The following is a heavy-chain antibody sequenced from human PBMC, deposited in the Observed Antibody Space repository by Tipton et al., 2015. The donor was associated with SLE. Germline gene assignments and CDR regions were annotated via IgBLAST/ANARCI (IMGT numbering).Heavy chain of an antibody. V-gene: IGHV4-39*01. J-gene: IGHJ4*02. CDR2: IYYSGST. Sequence: TLSLTCTVSGGSIGSYYWGWIRQPPGRGLEWIGSIYYSGSTYYNPSLKSRVTISVDTSKNQFSLKLSSVTAADTAVYYCARPREWELLEFDYWGQGTLVTVSS. CDR3: ARPREWELLEFDY. D-gene: IGHD1-26*01. CDR1: GGSIGSYY.